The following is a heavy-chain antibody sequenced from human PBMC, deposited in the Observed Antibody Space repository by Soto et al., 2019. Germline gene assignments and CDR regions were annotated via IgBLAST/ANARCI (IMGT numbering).Heavy chain of an antibody. D-gene: IGHD1-26*01. CDR3: ARGVVGATTVDY. V-gene: IGHV1-2*02. J-gene: IGHJ4*02. CDR1: GYTFTGYY. CDR2: INPNSGGT. Sequence: SCKASGYTFTGYYMHWVRQAPGQGLEWMGWINPNSGGTNYAQKFQGRVTMTRDTSISTAYMELSRLRSDDTAVYYCARGVVGATTVDYWGQGTLVTVSS.